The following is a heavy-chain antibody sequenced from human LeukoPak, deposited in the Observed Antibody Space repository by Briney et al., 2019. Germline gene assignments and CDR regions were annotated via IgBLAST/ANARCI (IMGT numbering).Heavy chain of an antibody. CDR1: GFTLNNYG. CDR2: IFGSGGST. J-gene: IGHJ4*02. Sequence: GGSLRLSCAASGFTLNNYGMNWVRQAPGKGLEWVSAIFGSGGSTYYADSVKGRFTISRDNSKNTLYLQMNSLRAGDTAVYYCAKGRGPAAVAPDYWGQGTLVTVSS. V-gene: IGHV3-23*01. CDR3: AKGRGPAAVAPDY. D-gene: IGHD2-2*01.